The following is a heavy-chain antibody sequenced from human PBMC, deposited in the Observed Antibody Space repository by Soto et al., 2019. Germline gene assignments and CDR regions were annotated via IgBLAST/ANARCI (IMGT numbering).Heavy chain of an antibody. CDR1: GFTFSGSA. CDR2: IRSKTNSYAT. D-gene: IGHD3-22*01. CDR3: TRDPRNYYDSIGSANWFDP. J-gene: IGHJ5*02. Sequence: GGSLRLSCAASGFTFSGSAMHWVRQASGKGLEWVGRIRSKTNSYATAYAASVKGRFTISRDDSRDTAYLQMNSLKTEDTAVYYCTRDPRNYYDSIGSANWFDPWGQGTLVTVSS. V-gene: IGHV3-73*01.